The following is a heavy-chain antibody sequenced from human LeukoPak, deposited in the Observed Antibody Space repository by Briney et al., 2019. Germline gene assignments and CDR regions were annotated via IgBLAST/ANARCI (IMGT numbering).Heavy chain of an antibody. Sequence: GGSLRLSCAASAFSLNAYNMNWVRQAPGEGREWVSSISSSSSYIYYADSVKGRFTISRDNAKNSLYLQMNSLRAEDTAVYYCARGLAGYYKGPFDYWGQGTLVTVSS. V-gene: IGHV3-21*01. D-gene: IGHD3-9*01. J-gene: IGHJ4*02. CDR1: AFSLNAYN. CDR3: ARGLAGYYKGPFDY. CDR2: ISSSSSYI.